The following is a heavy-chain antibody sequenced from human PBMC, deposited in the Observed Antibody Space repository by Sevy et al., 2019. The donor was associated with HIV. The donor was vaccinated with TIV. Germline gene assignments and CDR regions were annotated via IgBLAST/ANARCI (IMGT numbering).Heavy chain of an antibody. J-gene: IGHJ4*02. CDR2: IYPDDSDT. CDR1: GYRFTSYW. D-gene: IGHD3-22*01. Sequence: GESLKISCKASGYRFTSYWIAWVRQMPGKGLEWMGIIYPDDSDTRYSPSLQGQVTISVDKSISTAYLQWSSLKASDTAMYFCARRGYDSTGYPQYYFDNWGQGTLVTVSS. CDR3: ARRGYDSTGYPQYYFDN. V-gene: IGHV5-51*01.